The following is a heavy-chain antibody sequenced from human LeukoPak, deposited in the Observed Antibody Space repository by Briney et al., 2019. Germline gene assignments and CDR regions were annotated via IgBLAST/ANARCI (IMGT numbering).Heavy chain of an antibody. D-gene: IGHD5-12*01. Sequence: PSVTLSLICTVSSGSICSGSYQWRWIRQPAGKVLEWNGRIYTSGSTNDNPSLKSRVTISVDTSKNQFTLKLSSVTAADTAVYYCARDAVNSGYDLGMDVWGKGTTVTVSS. J-gene: IGHJ6*03. CDR3: ARDAVNSGYDLGMDV. CDR1: SGSICSGSYQ. V-gene: IGHV4-61*02. CDR2: IYTSGST.